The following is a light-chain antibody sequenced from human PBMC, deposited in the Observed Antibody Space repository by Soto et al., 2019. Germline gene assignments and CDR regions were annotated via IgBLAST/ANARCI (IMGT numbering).Light chain of an antibody. CDR3: CSYLGGSGFWL. CDR2: DVN. Sequence: QSVLTQPRSVSGSPGQSVTISCSGTSNDVGGYNYVSWYQQHPGKAPKVMIYDVNRRPSGVPDRFSGSKSGNTASLPISGLQAEDEAAYHCCSYLGGSGFWLFGGGTQLTVL. CDR1: SNDVGGYNY. V-gene: IGLV2-11*01. J-gene: IGLJ7*01.